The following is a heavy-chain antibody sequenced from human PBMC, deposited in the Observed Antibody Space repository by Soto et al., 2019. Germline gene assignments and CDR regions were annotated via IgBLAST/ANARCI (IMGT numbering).Heavy chain of an antibody. Sequence: ESGGGVVQSGGSLRVSCEVSGFTLSSYAMSWVRQAPGKGLEWVSAISGSGSKTYYAASVKGRFTISRDNSENTVYLQLNSVRVEDTAVYYCAREVVLGGTNYYYYGLGVWGRGTTVTVSS. CDR2: ISGSGSKT. CDR3: AREVVLGGTNYYYYGLGV. CDR1: GFTLSSYA. D-gene: IGHD3-10*01. J-gene: IGHJ6*02. V-gene: IGHV3-23*01.